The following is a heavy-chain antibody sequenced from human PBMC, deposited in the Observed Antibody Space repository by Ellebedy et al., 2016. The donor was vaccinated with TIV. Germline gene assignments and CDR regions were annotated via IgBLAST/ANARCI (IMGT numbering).Heavy chain of an antibody. J-gene: IGHJ4*02. CDR1: GLIVSNNY. Sequence: GESLKISCAASGLIVSNNYISWVRQAPGKGLEWVSVIVAAGRTDYADSVKGRVTISRDNSRNPVYLQMNSLRAEDTATYYCARHRYFSSSWYYFDYWGQGTLVTVSS. V-gene: IGHV3-53*01. D-gene: IGHD2-2*01. CDR2: IVAAGRT. CDR3: ARHRYFSSSWYYFDY.